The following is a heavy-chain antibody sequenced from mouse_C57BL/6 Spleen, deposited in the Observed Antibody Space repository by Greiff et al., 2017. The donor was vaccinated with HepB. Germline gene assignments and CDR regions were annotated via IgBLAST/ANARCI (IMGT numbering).Heavy chain of an antibody. CDR3: ARSDYGSSPHLDY. V-gene: IGHV1-82*01. CDR2: IYPGDGDT. J-gene: IGHJ2*01. D-gene: IGHD1-1*01. Sequence: QVQLQQSGPELVKPGASVKISCKASGYAFSSSWMNWVKQRPGKGLEWIGRIYPGDGDTNYNGKFKGKATLTADKSSSTAYMQLSSLTSEDSAVYFCARSDYGSSPHLDYWGQGTTLTVSS. CDR1: GYAFSSSW.